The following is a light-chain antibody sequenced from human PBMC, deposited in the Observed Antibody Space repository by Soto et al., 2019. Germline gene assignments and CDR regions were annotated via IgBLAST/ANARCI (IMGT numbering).Light chain of an antibody. CDR2: EVS. V-gene: IGLV2-23*02. Sequence: QSALTQPASVSGSPGPSVTLSCPGTSSDVGSYNLVSWYQQHPGKAPKLMIYEVSKRPSGVSNRFSGSKSGNTASLTISGLQAEDEADYYCCSYAGSYVFGTGTKVTVL. J-gene: IGLJ1*01. CDR3: CSYAGSYV. CDR1: SSDVGSYNL.